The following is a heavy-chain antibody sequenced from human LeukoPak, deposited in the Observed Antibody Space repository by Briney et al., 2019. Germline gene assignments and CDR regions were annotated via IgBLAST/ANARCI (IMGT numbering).Heavy chain of an antibody. J-gene: IGHJ4*02. CDR3: ARENSGSYREFDY. V-gene: IGHV4-4*07. D-gene: IGHD1-26*01. CDR1: GGSISSYY. CDR2: IYTSGST. Sequence: SETLSLTCTVSGGSISSYYWSWIRQPAGKGLEWIGRIYTSGSTNYNASLKSRVSMSVDTSKNQFSLKLGSVAAADTAVFYCARENSGSYREFDYWGQGTLVTVSS.